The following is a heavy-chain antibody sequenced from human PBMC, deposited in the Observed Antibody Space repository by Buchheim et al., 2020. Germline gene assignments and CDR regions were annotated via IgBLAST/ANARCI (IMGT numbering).Heavy chain of an antibody. CDR1: GGSFSGYY. CDR3: ARGSDVVVVSAAAGGWFDP. V-gene: IGHV4-34*01. Sequence: QVQLQQWGTGLLKPSETLSLTCAVYGGSFSGYYWSWIRQSPGKGLEWIGEINHSGSTNYIPSLKSRVTISVDTSKNQFSLKLSSVTAADTAVYYCARGSDVVVVSAAAGGWFDPWGQGTL. D-gene: IGHD2-2*01. CDR2: INHSGST. J-gene: IGHJ5*02.